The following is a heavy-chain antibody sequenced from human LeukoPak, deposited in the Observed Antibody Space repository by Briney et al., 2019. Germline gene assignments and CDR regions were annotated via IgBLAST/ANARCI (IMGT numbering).Heavy chain of an antibody. J-gene: IGHJ4*02. CDR2: VYYSGST. CDR1: GGSISSYY. Sequence: SETLSLTCTVSGGSISSYYWSWIRQPPGKGLEWIGYVYYSGSTNYNPSLKSRVTISVDTSKNQFSLKLSSVTAADTAVYYCARLGGIVVVPAAPQLQGQRVAGYFDYWGQGTLVTVSS. CDR3: ARLGGIVVVPAAPQLQGQRVAGYFDY. V-gene: IGHV4-59*12. D-gene: IGHD2-2*01.